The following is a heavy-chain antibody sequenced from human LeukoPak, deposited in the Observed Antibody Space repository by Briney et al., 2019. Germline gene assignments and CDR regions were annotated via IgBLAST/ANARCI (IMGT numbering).Heavy chain of an antibody. J-gene: IGHJ4*02. CDR1: GFIFSDYY. D-gene: IGHD1-26*01. V-gene: IGHV3-11*04. Sequence: GGSLRLSCAASGFIFSDYYMSWIRQAPGKGLEWVSYISSSGSSMYYADSVKGRFTVSRDNAKNSLYLQMNSLRAEDTAIYYCARDNYSGSRYFDHWGQGTLVTVSS. CDR2: ISSSGSSM. CDR3: ARDNYSGSRYFDH.